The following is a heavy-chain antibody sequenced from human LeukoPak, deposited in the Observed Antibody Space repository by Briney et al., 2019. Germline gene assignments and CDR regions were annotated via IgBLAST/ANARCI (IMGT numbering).Heavy chain of an antibody. CDR2: INPNSGGT. CDR3: ARAYSSGWYNDY. J-gene: IGHJ4*02. Sequence: ASVKVSCKASGYTFTGCYMHWVRQAPGQGLEWMGRINPNSGGTNYAQKFQGRVTMTRDTSISTAYMELSRLRSDDTAVYYCARAYSSGWYNDYWGQGTLVTVSS. CDR1: GYTFTGCY. V-gene: IGHV1-2*06. D-gene: IGHD6-19*01.